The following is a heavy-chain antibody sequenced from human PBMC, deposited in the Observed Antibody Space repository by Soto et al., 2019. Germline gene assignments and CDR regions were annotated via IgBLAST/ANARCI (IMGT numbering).Heavy chain of an antibody. Sequence: PSETLSLTCAVSGGSISSGGYSWSWIRQPPGKGLEGIGYIYHSGSIYYNPSLKSRVTISVDRPKNQFSLKLSSVTAADTAVYYCARDYMVRGVMRWFDPWGQGTLVTVSS. CDR1: GGSISSGGYS. D-gene: IGHD3-10*01. J-gene: IGHJ5*02. V-gene: IGHV4-30-2*01. CDR3: ARDYMVRGVMRWFDP. CDR2: IYHSGSI.